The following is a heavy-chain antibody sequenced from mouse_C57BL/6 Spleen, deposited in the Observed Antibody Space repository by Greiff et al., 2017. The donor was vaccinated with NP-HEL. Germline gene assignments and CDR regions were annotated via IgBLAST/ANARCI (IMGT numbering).Heavy chain of an antibody. D-gene: IGHD2-1*01. CDR2: IYPGDGDT. J-gene: IGHJ4*01. V-gene: IGHV1-80*01. Sequence: VHLVESGAELVKPGASVKISCKASGYAFSSYWMNWVKQRPGKGLEWIGQIYPGDGDTNYNGKFKGKATLTADKSSSTAYMQLSSLTSEDSAVYFCASGNYNAMDYWGQGTSVTVSS. CDR3: ASGNYNAMDY. CDR1: GYAFSSYW.